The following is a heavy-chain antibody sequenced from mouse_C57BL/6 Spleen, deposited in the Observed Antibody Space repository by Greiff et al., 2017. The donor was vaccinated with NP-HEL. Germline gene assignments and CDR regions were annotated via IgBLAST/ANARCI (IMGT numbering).Heavy chain of an antibody. CDR3: TREGLQFAY. CDR1: GFTFSSYA. CDR2: ISSGGDYI. Sequence: EVKVEESGEGLVKPGGSLKLSCAASGFTFSSYAMSWVRQTPEKRLEWVAYISSGGDYIYYADTVKGRFTISRDNARNTLYLQMSSLKSEDTAMYYCTREGLQFAYWGQGTLVTVSA. V-gene: IGHV5-9-1*02. D-gene: IGHD3-1*01. J-gene: IGHJ3*01.